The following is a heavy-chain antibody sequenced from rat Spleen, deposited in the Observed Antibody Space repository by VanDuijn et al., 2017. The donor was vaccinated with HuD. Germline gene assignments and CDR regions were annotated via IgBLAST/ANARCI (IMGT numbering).Heavy chain of an antibody. J-gene: IGHJ2*01. CDR2: ISSRGST. CDR3: TSIHTMGITPDY. CDR1: GFSLTSNG. D-gene: IGHD1-9*01. V-gene: IGHV2S12*01. Sequence: QVQLKESGPGLVQPSQTLSLTCTVSGFSLTSNGVSWVRQPPGKGLEWIATISSRGSTYYNSGLKSRLRISRDTSKSQLFLKINSLRTEDTAIYFCTSIHTMGITPDYWGQGVMVTVSS.